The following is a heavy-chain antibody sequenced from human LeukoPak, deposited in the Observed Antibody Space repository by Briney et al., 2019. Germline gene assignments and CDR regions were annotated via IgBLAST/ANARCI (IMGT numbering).Heavy chain of an antibody. J-gene: IGHJ5*02. CDR3: ARDLLVVPAAIGRFDP. V-gene: IGHV3-11*06. CDR2: ISSSSSYT. D-gene: IGHD2-2*02. CDR1: GFTFSDYY. Sequence: GGSLRLSCAASGFTFSDYYMSWIRQAPGKGLEWVSYISSSSSYTNYADSVKGRFTISRDNAKNSLYLQMNSLRAEDTAVYYCARDLLVVPAAIGRFDPWGQGTLVTVSS.